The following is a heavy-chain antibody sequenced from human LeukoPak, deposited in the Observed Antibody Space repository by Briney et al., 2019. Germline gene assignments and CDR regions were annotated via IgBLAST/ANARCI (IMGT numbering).Heavy chain of an antibody. J-gene: IGHJ4*02. CDR3: ARDSVTYYDILTGYYPLDFDY. CDR1: GSTFSSYS. D-gene: IGHD3-9*01. Sequence: GGSLRLSCAASGSTFSSYSMNWVRQAPGKGLEWVSSISSSSSYIYYADSVKGRFTISRDNAKNSLYLQMNSLRAEDTAVYYCARDSVTYYDILTGYYPLDFDYWGQGTLVTVSS. V-gene: IGHV3-21*01. CDR2: ISSSSSYI.